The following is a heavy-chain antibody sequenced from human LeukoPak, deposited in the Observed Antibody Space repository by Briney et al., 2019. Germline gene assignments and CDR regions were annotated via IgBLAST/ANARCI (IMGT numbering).Heavy chain of an antibody. D-gene: IGHD3-9*01. Sequence: SETLSLTCTVSGGSISSYYWSWIRQPPGKGLEWIGYIYYSGSTNYNPSLKSRVTISVDTSKNQFSLKLSSVTAADTAVYYCARGRYFDWLRRKGDAFDIWGQGTMVTVSS. CDR2: IYYSGST. V-gene: IGHV4-59*01. CDR1: GGSISSYY. CDR3: ARGRYFDWLRRKGDAFDI. J-gene: IGHJ3*02.